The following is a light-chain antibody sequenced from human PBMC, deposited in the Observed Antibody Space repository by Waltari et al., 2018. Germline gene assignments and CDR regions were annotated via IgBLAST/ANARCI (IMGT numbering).Light chain of an antibody. V-gene: IGKV1-39*01. CDR2: AES. CDR3: QQSYGTPPNG. CDR1: RSINSF. J-gene: IGKJ5*01. Sequence: DIQMTQSPSSLSASIGDRVTITCRTSRSINSFLNWYQQKPGKAPKLLIYAESNLQTDVPSRFSGSGSGTEYTLTISSLQPEDFATYYCQQSYGTPPNGFGQGTRLDI.